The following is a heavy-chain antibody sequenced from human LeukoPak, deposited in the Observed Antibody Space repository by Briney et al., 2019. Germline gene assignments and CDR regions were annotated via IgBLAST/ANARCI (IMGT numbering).Heavy chain of an antibody. CDR2: VSYDGTT. CDR3: ARETGIAAAGTGDY. CDR1: GDSVTSYY. V-gene: IGHV4-59*02. D-gene: IGHD6-13*01. Sequence: SETLSLTCSVSGDSVTSYYYSWIRQPPGKGLEWIGHVSYDGTTNYTPSLKSRVTISVDTSKNQFSLKLSSVTAADTAVYYCARETGIAAAGTGDYWGQGTLVTVSS. J-gene: IGHJ4*02.